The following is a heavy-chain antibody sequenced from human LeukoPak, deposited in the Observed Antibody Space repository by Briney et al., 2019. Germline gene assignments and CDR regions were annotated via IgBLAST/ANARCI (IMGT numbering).Heavy chain of an antibody. J-gene: IGHJ3*02. CDR2: MNPNSGNT. Sequence: ASVKVSCKASGYTFTSYDINWVRQAAGQGLEWMGWMNPNSGNTGYAHKFQGRVSMTRNTSIRTAYMELSSLRFEDTAVYYCATKGPSYGNAFDIWGQGTMVTVSS. CDR3: ATKGPSYGNAFDI. V-gene: IGHV1-8*01. CDR1: GYTFTSYD. D-gene: IGHD3-10*01.